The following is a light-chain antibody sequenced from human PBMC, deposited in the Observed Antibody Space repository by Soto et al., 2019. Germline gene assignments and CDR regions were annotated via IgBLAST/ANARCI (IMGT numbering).Light chain of an antibody. CDR1: QSISDS. CDR3: QQSFSFPAT. Sequence: DIQMTPSPSSLSASVGDRVTITCRASQSISDSLNWYQHKPGTAPKLLIYAASSLQSGVPSRVSGGGSGTDVTLTISSLQPEDFVTYFCQQSFSFPATFGGGTKVELK. V-gene: IGKV1-39*01. J-gene: IGKJ4*02. CDR2: AAS.